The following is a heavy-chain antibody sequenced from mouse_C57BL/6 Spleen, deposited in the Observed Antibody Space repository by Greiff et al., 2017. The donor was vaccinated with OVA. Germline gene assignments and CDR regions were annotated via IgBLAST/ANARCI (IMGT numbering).Heavy chain of an antibody. J-gene: IGHJ2*01. D-gene: IGHD4-1*01. Sequence: VKLMESGPELVKPGASVKISCKASGYAFSSSWMNWVKQRPGKGLEWIGRIYPGDGDTNYNGKFKGKATLTADKSSSTAYMQLSSLTSEDSAVYFCARQTGILYFDYWGQGTTLTVSS. V-gene: IGHV1-82*01. CDR2: IYPGDGDT. CDR1: GYAFSSSW. CDR3: ARQTGILYFDY.